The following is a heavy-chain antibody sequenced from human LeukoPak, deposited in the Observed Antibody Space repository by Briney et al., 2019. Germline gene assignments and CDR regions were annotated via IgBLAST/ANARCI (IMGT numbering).Heavy chain of an antibody. V-gene: IGHV3-23*01. Sequence: QAGGSLRLSCAASGFTFSSYAMSWVRQAPGKGLEWVSAISGSGGSTYYADSVKGRFTISRDNSKNTLYLQTNSLRAEDTAVCYCAKDLVSRIAAAGSFDYWGQGTLVTVSS. D-gene: IGHD6-13*01. CDR1: GFTFSSYA. CDR3: AKDLVSRIAAAGSFDY. CDR2: ISGSGGST. J-gene: IGHJ4*02.